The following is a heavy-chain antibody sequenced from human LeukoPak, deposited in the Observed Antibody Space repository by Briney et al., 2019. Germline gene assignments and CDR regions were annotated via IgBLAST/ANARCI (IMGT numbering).Heavy chain of an antibody. CDR3: ARAPIVGAAPDY. D-gene: IGHD1-26*01. V-gene: IGHV4-39*07. Sequence: SETLSLTCTVSSGSISSSTYYWGWIRQPPGKGLEWTGTIYYSGSTYYNPSLKSRVTISVDTSKNQFSLKLSSVTAADTAVYYCARAPIVGAAPDYWGQGTLVTVSS. J-gene: IGHJ4*02. CDR1: SGSISSSTYY. CDR2: IYYSGST.